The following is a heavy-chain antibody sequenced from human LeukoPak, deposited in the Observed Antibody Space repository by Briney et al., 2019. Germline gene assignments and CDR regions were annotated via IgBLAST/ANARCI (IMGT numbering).Heavy chain of an antibody. J-gene: IGHJ4*02. Sequence: ASVTVSCTASGYTFTGYYMHWVRQAPGQGLEWMGRINPNSGGTNYAQKFQGRVTMTRDTSISTAYMELSRLRSDDTAVYYCARSGDSSGYGFDYWGQGTLVTVSS. CDR1: GYTFTGYY. CDR3: ARSGDSSGYGFDY. D-gene: IGHD3-22*01. V-gene: IGHV1-2*06. CDR2: INPNSGGT.